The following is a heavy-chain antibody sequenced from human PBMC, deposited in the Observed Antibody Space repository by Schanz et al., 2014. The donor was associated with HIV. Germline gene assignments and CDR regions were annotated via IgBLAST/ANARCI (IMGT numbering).Heavy chain of an antibody. V-gene: IGHV3-33*01. CDR1: GFTFSSYG. CDR2: IWYDGTDK. Sequence: QVQLVESGGGVVQPGRSLRLSCAASGFTFSSYGMHWVRQAPGKGLEWVAVIWYDGTDKYYAGSVKGRFTISRDNSQNTMYLQMNRLRAEDTAVYYCARDNSGSIDYWGQGTLVTVSS. D-gene: IGHD3-10*01. CDR3: ARDNSGSIDY. J-gene: IGHJ4*02.